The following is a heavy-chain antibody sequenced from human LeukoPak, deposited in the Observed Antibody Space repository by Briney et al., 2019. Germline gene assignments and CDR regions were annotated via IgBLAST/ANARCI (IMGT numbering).Heavy chain of an antibody. CDR1: GYSFTGYY. J-gene: IGHJ5*02. CDR3: AKEPVRGVRVFDP. D-gene: IGHD3-10*01. CDR2: INPHSGDT. Sequence: ASVKVSCKASGYSFTGYYMHWVRQAPGQGLEWMGWINPHSGDTNYAQKFQGRVTMTRDTSISTAYMDLSRLRAEDTAVYYCAKEPVRGVRVFDPWGQGTLVTVSS. V-gene: IGHV1-2*02.